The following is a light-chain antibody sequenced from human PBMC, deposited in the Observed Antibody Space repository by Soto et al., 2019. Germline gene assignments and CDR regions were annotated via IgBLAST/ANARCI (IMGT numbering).Light chain of an antibody. CDR2: AAS. CDR1: QGISSN. J-gene: IGKJ4*01. CDR3: QQLSRYPLT. Sequence: IQLTQSPSSLSASVGDRVTITCRASQGISSNLAWYQQKPGKVPKLLISAASTLQSGVPSRFSGSGSETEFSLTIRALQPEDFATYYCQQLSRYPLTFCGGTKVDIK. V-gene: IGKV1-9*01.